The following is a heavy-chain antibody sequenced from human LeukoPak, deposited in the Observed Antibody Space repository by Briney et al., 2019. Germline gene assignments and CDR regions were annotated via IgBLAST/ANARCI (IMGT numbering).Heavy chain of an antibody. CDR3: ARGAVVVPAAIERRYYYYYYGMDV. D-gene: IGHD2-2*02. J-gene: IGHJ6*04. V-gene: IGHV4-34*01. Sequence: SETLSLTCAVYGGSFSGYYWSWIRQPPGKGLERIGEINHSGSTNYNPSLKSRVTISVDTSKNQFSLELSSVTAADTAVYYCARGAVVVPAAIERRYYYYYYGMDVWGKGTTVTVSS. CDR2: INHSGST. CDR1: GGSFSGYY.